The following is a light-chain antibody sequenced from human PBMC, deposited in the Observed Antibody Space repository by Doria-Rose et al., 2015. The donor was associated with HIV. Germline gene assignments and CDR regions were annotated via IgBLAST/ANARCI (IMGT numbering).Light chain of an antibody. CDR3: SSYTSGTSFV. CDR2: DVT. V-gene: IGLV2-14*03. J-gene: IGLJ2*01. CDR1: SSDVGYYKY. Sequence: QSALTQPASVSGSPGQSITISCTGTSSDVGYYKYVSWYQQYPGQAPKLIISDVTKRPSGVSDRFSGSKSGNTTSLTISGLQAEDEAEYFCSSYTSGTSFVFGGGTKLTV.